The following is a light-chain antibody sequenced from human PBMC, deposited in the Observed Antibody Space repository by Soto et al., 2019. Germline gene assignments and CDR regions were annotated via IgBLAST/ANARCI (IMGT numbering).Light chain of an antibody. CDR2: AAS. J-gene: IGKJ5*01. CDR3: QNHNSAPIT. CDR1: QSLLHSAGETF. V-gene: IGKV2-29*01. Sequence: VMTQTPLTLSVTPGQPASISCKSSQSLLHSAGETFLFWYLQKPGQSPQLLIYAASSLQSGVPSRFSGSGSGTDFTLTISSLQPEDVASYYCQNHNSAPITFGQGTRLEIK.